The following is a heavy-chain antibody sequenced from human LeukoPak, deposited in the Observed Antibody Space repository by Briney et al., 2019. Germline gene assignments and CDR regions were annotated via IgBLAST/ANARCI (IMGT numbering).Heavy chain of an antibody. CDR1: GFTFSSYA. CDR3: ARLENERERFDY. CDR2: ISGSGGST. V-gene: IGHV3-23*01. D-gene: IGHD1-1*01. Sequence: GGSLRLSCAASGFTFSSYAMSWVRQAPGKGLEWVSAISGSGGSTYYADSVKGRFTISRDNSKNTLYLQMNSLRAEDTAVYYCARLENERERFDYWGQGTLVTVSS. J-gene: IGHJ4*02.